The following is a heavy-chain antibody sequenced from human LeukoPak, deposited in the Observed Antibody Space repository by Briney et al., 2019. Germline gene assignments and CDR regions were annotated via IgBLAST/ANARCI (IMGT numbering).Heavy chain of an antibody. V-gene: IGHV4-4*07. CDR1: GGSISSYC. CDR2: IYTSGST. CDR3: ARDSGDGGLGDYYFDY. Sequence: SETLSLTCTVSGGSISSYCWSWIRQPAGKGLEWIGRIYTSGSTNYNPSLKSRVTMSVDTSKNQFSLKLSSVTAADTAVYCCARDSGDGGLGDYYFDYWGQGTLVTVSS. D-gene: IGHD2-21*02. J-gene: IGHJ4*02.